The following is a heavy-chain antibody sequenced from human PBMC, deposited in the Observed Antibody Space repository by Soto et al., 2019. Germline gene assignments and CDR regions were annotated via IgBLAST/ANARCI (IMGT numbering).Heavy chain of an antibody. CDR3: ARQIYDSDTGPIFQYYFDS. CDR2: IDPSDSQT. D-gene: IGHD3-22*01. CDR1: GYSFAGYW. Sequence: GESLKISCKGSGYSFAGYWITWVRQKPGKGLEWMGRIDPSDSQTYYSPSFRGHVTISVTKSITTVFLQWSSLRASDTAMYYCARQIYDSDTGPIFQYYFDSWGRGPPAPVSS. V-gene: IGHV5-10-1*01. J-gene: IGHJ4*02.